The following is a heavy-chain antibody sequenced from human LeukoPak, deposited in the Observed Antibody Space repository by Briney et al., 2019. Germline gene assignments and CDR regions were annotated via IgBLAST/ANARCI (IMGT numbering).Heavy chain of an antibody. Sequence: GGSLRLSCAASGFTFSIYSMNWVRQAPGKGLEWVSYISSTSNTIYYADSVKGRFTISRDNAKNSLYLQMNSLRAEDTAVYYCARGTSGSYGDYFDYWGQGTLVTVSS. CDR3: ARGTSGSYGDYFDY. CDR2: ISSTSNTI. D-gene: IGHD1-26*01. V-gene: IGHV3-48*04. CDR1: GFTFSIYS. J-gene: IGHJ4*02.